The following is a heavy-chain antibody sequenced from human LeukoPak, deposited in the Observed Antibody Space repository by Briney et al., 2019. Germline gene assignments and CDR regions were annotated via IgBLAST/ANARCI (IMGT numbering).Heavy chain of an antibody. Sequence: SETLSLTCTVSGGSISSYYWSWIRQPAGKGLEWIGRIHTSGSTNYNPSLKSRVTMSVDTSKNQFSLKLSSVTAADTAVYYCARDATYYYDSSGYFLFDYWGQGTLVTVSS. D-gene: IGHD3-22*01. V-gene: IGHV4-4*07. J-gene: IGHJ4*02. CDR3: ARDATYYYDSSGYFLFDY. CDR2: IHTSGST. CDR1: GGSISSYY.